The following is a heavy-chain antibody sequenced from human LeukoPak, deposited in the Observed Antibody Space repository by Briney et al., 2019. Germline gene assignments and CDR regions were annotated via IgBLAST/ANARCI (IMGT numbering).Heavy chain of an antibody. Sequence: GGSLRLSCAASGFTFSSYGMHWVRQAPGKGLEWVAVIWYDGSSKYYADSVKGRFTISRDNSKNTLYLQMNSLRAEDTAVYYCTRGSGRYVMVDCWGQGTLVTVSS. V-gene: IGHV3-33*01. D-gene: IGHD6-19*01. CDR1: GFTFSSYG. CDR3: TRGSGRYVMVDC. J-gene: IGHJ4*02. CDR2: IWYDGSSK.